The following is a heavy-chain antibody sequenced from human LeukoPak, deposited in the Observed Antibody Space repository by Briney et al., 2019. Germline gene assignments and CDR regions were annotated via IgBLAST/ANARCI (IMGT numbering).Heavy chain of an antibody. Sequence: ASVKVSCKVSGYTLTELSMHWVRQAPGKGLGWMGGFDPEDGETIYAQKFQGRVTMTEDTSTDTAYMELSSLRSEDTAVYYCATKNINWNVRHFDYWGQGTLVTVSS. CDR3: ATKNINWNVRHFDY. CDR1: GYTLTELS. J-gene: IGHJ4*02. V-gene: IGHV1-24*01. CDR2: FDPEDGET. D-gene: IGHD1-1*01.